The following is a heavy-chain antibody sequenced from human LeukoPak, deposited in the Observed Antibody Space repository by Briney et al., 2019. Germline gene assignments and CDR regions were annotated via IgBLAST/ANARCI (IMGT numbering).Heavy chain of an antibody. D-gene: IGHD6-19*01. CDR1: GYTFTGYY. CDR3: ARENNSGWYRKAAFDY. Sequence: WASVKVSCKASGYTFTGYYIHWVRQAPGQGLEWMGWINPNGGGTNYAQNFQGRVTMTRDTSISTAYMELSRLRSDDTAICYCARENNSGWYRKAAFDYWGQGTLVTVTS. V-gene: IGHV1-2*02. CDR2: INPNGGGT. J-gene: IGHJ4*02.